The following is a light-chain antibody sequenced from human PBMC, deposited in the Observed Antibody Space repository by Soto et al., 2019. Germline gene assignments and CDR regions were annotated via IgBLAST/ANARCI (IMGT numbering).Light chain of an antibody. CDR1: SGHGNYV. V-gene: IGLV4-69*01. CDR2: VKSDGSH. CDR3: QTWDTDIVV. J-gene: IGLJ2*01. Sequence: QLVLTQSPSASASLGASVKLTCTLSSGHGNYVIAWHQQQPEKGPRYLMKVKSDGSHNKGDEIPDRFSGSSSGAERYLAISSLQSEDEADYYCQTWDTDIVVFGGGTKVTVL.